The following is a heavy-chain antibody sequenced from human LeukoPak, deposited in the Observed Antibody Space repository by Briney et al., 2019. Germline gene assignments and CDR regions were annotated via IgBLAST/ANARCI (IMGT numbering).Heavy chain of an antibody. CDR3: ASHYYDSSGHYYFDY. J-gene: IGHJ4*02. D-gene: IGHD3-22*01. CDR2: INHSGST. CDR1: GGSFSGYY. Sequence: PSETLSLTCAVYGGSFSGYYWSWIRQPPGKGLEWIGEINHSGSTNYNPSLKSRVTISVDTSKNQFSLKLSSVTAADTAVYYCASHYYDSSGHYYFDYWGQGTLVTVSS. V-gene: IGHV4-34*01.